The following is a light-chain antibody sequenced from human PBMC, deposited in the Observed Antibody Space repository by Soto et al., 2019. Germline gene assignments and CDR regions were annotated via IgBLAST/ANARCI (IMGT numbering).Light chain of an antibody. CDR1: QSVSSSY. Sequence: EIVLTQSPGTLSLSPGERATLSCRASQSVSSSYLAWYQQKPGQTPRLLIYGASSRATGIPDRFSGGGSGTDFTLPLSRLEPEDFAVYYCQQCGSSPRTFGQGTKVEIK. CDR3: QQCGSSPRT. V-gene: IGKV3-20*01. J-gene: IGKJ1*01. CDR2: GAS.